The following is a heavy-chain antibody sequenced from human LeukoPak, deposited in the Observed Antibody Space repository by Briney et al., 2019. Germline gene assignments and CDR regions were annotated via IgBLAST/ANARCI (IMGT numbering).Heavy chain of an antibody. J-gene: IGHJ5*01. CDR1: GFTFSDYW. CDR3: ATEGTDGRGSFGWFDS. CDR2: IKEDGSVK. V-gene: IGHV3-7*01. Sequence: GGSLRLSCEASGFTFSDYWMTWVRQAPGKGLEWVANIKEDGSVKYYVDSVKVRFSISRDNAKNSLYLQLNSLRVEDTAVYYCATEGTDGRGSFGWFDSWGQGTLVTVSS. D-gene: IGHD3-10*01.